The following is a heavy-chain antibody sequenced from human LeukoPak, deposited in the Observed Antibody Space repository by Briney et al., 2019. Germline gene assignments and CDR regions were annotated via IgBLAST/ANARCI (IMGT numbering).Heavy chain of an antibody. CDR1: GYTFTNYG. D-gene: IGHD3-16*02. CDR3: ARGAGYDYVWESYRYYDF. J-gene: IGHJ4*02. Sequence: ASVKVSCKASGYTFTNYGVSWVRQAPGQGLEWMGWITVDHGNTHYAQNFQGRVTMTTDTSTSTVYMELRSLRSDDTAVYYCARGAGYDYVWESYRYYDFWGQGTLVTVSS. V-gene: IGHV1-18*01. CDR2: ITVDHGNT.